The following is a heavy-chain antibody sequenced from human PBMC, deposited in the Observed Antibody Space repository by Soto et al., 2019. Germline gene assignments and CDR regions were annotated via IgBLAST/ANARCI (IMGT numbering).Heavy chain of an antibody. Sequence: SLTSAVEEGSSSGYDLSWISKPPGKGLEWIGEINHSGSTNYNPSLKSRVTISVDTSKNQFSLKLSSVTAADTAVYYCAREARDSSGYNDYWGQGTLVTVSS. CDR2: INHSGST. CDR1: EGSSSGYD. V-gene: IGHV4-34*01. J-gene: IGHJ4*02. CDR3: AREARDSSGYNDY. D-gene: IGHD3-22*01.